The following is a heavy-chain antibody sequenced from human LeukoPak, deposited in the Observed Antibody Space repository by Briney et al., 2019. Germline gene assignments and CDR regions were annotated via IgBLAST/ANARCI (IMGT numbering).Heavy chain of an antibody. J-gene: IGHJ4*02. CDR3: ARDFDWNYRFFDY. V-gene: IGHV3-30*03. D-gene: IGHD1-7*01. Sequence: GGSLRLSCEDSTFNFSDYGMHWVRQAPGKGLEWLALISYDGSNKYYADSVKGRFTISRDNSKNTLYLQMNSLRAEDTAVYYCARDFDWNYRFFDYWGQGTLVTVSS. CDR2: ISYDGSNK. CDR1: TFNFSDYG.